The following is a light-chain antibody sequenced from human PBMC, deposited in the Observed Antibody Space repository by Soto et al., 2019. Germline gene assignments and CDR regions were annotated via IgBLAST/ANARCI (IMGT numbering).Light chain of an antibody. CDR3: QQFGRSPPSWP. V-gene: IGKV3-20*01. Sequence: ETVLTQSPGTLSLSPGERATLSCRASQSVSSNYLAWYQQKPGQAPRLLMYGASTRSTGIPDRFSGSGSGTEFTLTISRLEHEDFAVYYCQQFGRSPPSWPCGQRTKVEIK. CDR1: QSVSSNY. CDR2: GAS. J-gene: IGKJ1*01.